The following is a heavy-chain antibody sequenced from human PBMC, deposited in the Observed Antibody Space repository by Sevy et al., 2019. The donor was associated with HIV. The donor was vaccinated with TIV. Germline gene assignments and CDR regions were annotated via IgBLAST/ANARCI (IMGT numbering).Heavy chain of an antibody. J-gene: IGHJ6*02. Sequence: ASVKVSCKASGGTFSSYAISWVRQAPGQGLEWMGGIIPIFGTANYAQKFQGRVTITADKSTSTAYMELSSLRSEDTAVYYCALGYCSGGSCYEYYYYGMDVWGQGTTVTVSS. CDR1: GGTFSSYA. CDR3: ALGYCSGGSCYEYYYYGMDV. V-gene: IGHV1-69*06. D-gene: IGHD2-15*01. CDR2: IIPIFGTA.